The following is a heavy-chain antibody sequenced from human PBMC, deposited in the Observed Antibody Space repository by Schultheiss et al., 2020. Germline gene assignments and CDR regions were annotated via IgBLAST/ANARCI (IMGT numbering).Heavy chain of an antibody. D-gene: IGHD3-10*01. CDR3: AKDSAVQGFDY. CDR1: GGSISSSNW. Sequence: SETLSLTCAVSGGSISSSNWWSWVRQPPGKGLEWIGYIYYSGSTNYNPSLKSRVTISVDTSKNQFSLKLSSVTAADTAVYYCAKDSAVQGFDYWGQGTLVTVSS. CDR2: IYYSGST. J-gene: IGHJ4*02. V-gene: IGHV4-4*02.